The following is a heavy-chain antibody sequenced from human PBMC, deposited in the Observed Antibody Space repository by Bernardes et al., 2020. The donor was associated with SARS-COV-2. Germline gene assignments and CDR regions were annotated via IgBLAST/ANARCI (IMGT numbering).Heavy chain of an antibody. V-gene: IGHV3-7*01. CDR2: IKQDGSEK. D-gene: IGHD3-3*01. Sequence: GGSLRLSCAASGFTFSSYWMSWVRQAPGKGLEWVANIKQDGSEKYYVDSVKGRFTISRDNAKNSLYLQMNSLRAEDTAVYYCAREPPHSITIFGVVILDAFDIWGQGTMVTVSS. J-gene: IGHJ3*02. CDR3: AREPPHSITIFGVVILDAFDI. CDR1: GFTFSSYW.